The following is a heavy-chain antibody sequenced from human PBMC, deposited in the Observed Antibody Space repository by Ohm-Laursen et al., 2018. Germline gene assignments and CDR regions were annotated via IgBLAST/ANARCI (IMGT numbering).Heavy chain of an antibody. V-gene: IGHV4-4*07. CDR2: IYGGGGT. Sequence: GTLSLTCNVSGGSINSYYWSWIRQHAVKGLEWIGRIYGGGGTNYNPSLERRVTMSVDPSTNHPSLKLRAVTAADTAVYFCAGVTGPGDYYGLDVWGQGTTVTVSS. CDR1: GGSINSYY. CDR3: AGVTGPGDYYGLDV. J-gene: IGHJ6*02. D-gene: IGHD3-9*01.